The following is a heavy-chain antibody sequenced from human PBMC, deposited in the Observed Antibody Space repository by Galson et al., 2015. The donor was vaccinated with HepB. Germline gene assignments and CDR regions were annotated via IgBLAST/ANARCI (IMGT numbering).Heavy chain of an antibody. CDR2: ISGSGGST. CDR1: GFTFSSYA. D-gene: IGHD2-2*02. Sequence: SLRLSCAASGFTFSSYAMSWVRQAPGKGLEWVSAISGSGGSTYYADSVKVRFTISRDNSQNTLYLQMNSLRADDTDVYYCAKHTIPPAAIQFGAFDIWGQGTMVTVSS. J-gene: IGHJ3*02. V-gene: IGHV3-23*01. CDR3: AKHTIPPAAIQFGAFDI.